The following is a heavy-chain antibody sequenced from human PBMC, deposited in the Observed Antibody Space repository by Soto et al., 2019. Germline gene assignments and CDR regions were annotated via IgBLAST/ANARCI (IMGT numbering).Heavy chain of an antibody. V-gene: IGHV4-39*01. J-gene: IGHJ6*02. CDR2: IYYSGST. Sequence: PQSLSLRYTVSAGTLRTERYYWGWIRQPPGKGLEWIGSIYYSGSTYYNPSLKSRVTISVDTSKNQFSLKLSSVTAADTAVYYCERRELTEGMDVWGQGTTVT. CDR3: ERRELTEGMDV. D-gene: IGHD1-7*01. CDR1: AGTLRTERYY.